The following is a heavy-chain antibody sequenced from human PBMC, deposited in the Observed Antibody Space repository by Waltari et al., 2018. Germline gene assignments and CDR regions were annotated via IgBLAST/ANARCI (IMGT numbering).Heavy chain of an antibody. CDR1: GFTFSDHY. D-gene: IGHD3-16*02. J-gene: IGHJ4*02. CDR2: IRNRGNSYTT. V-gene: IGHV3-72*01. CDR3: ARSNSYSPFDY. Sequence: EVQLVESGGGLVQPGGSLRLSCAASGFTFSDHYMDWVRQAPGKGLELVGRIRNRGNSYTTEYAASGKGRFTISRDDSKNSLYLQMNSLETEDTAVYYCARSNSYSPFDYWGQGILVTVSS.